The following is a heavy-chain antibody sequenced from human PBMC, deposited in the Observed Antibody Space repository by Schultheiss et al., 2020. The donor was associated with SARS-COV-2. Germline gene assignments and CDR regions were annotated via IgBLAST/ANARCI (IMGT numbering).Heavy chain of an antibody. CDR3: AKGRRELTEMGY. D-gene: IGHD1-7*01. J-gene: IGHJ4*02. CDR2: ISGSGGST. V-gene: IGHV3-23*01. Sequence: GGSLRLSCAASGFTFSSYAMTWVRQAPGKGLEWVSAISGSGGSTYYADSVKGRFTISRDNSKNTLYLQMNSLRAEDTAVYYCAKGRRELTEMGYWGQGTLVTVSS. CDR1: GFTFSSYA.